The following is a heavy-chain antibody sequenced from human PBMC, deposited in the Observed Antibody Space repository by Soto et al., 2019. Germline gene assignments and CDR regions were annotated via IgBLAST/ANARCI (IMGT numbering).Heavy chain of an antibody. D-gene: IGHD2-15*01. CDR3: ARDRGYCSGGSCYGGVRYYYGMDV. CDR1: GGSISSGGYY. Sequence: QVQLQESGPGLVKPSQTLSLTCTVSGGSISSGGYYWSWIRQHPGKGLEWIGYIYYSGSTYYNPSLKSRVTRSVDTSKNQFSLKLSSVTAADTAVYYCARDRGYCSGGSCYGGVRYYYGMDVWGQGTTVTVSS. J-gene: IGHJ6*02. CDR2: IYYSGST. V-gene: IGHV4-31*03.